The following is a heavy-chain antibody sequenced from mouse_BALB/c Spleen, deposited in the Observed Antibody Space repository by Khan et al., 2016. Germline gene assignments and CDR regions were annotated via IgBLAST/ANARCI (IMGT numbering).Heavy chain of an antibody. V-gene: IGHV3-8*02. Sequence: EVQLQESGPSLVKPSQTLSLTCSVTGDSITSGYWNWIRKFPGNKLEYMGYISYSGRTYYNPSLKSRISITRDTSKNQYYLQLNSVTTEDTATYYCARGITTAPYAMDYWGQGTSVTVSS. CDR3: ARGITTAPYAMDY. J-gene: IGHJ4*01. D-gene: IGHD1-2*01. CDR1: GDSITSGY. CDR2: ISYSGRT.